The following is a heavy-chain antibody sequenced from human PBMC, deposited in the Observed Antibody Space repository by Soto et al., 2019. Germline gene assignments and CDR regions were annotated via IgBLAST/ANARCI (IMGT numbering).Heavy chain of an antibody. CDR3: ARGGGLNYYYYMDV. CDR2: INPNSGDT. J-gene: IGHJ6*03. Sequence: QVQLVQSGAEVKKPGASVKVSCKASGYTFTGYYIRWVRQAPGQGLEWMGWINPNSGDTDYAQNFQGWVTMTRDMSISTAYMELNRLKSDDTAVYYCARGGGLNYYYYMDVWGKGTTVTVSS. CDR1: GYTFTGYY. V-gene: IGHV1-2*04.